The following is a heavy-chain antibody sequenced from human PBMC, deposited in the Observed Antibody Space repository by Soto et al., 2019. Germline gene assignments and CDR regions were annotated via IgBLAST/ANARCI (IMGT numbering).Heavy chain of an antibody. V-gene: IGHV1-69*13. CDR1: GGSFMIQA. D-gene: IGHD3-10*01. CDR2: IIPFSGTV. J-gene: IGHJ6*02. Sequence: ASVKVSCKASGGSFMIQAISCVPQSPLQGPEWMGGIIPFSGTVTYTERFQGRLTLTADEPTKTAYMELSSLRSEDTAVYYCARGSYDSYAGFFGMDVWGQGTTVTVSS. CDR3: ARGSYDSYAGFFGMDV.